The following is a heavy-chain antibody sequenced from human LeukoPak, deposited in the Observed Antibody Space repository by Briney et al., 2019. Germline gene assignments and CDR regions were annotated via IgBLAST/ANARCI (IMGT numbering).Heavy chain of an antibody. CDR3: ARVRGKVDP. V-gene: IGHV3-30*03. CDR1: GFTFSTYG. CDR2: ISYDGSNE. J-gene: IGHJ5*02. Sequence: GGSLRLSCAASGFTFSTYGMHWVRQAPGKGLEWVAVISYDGSNEYYADSVKGRFTISRDNSKNTLYLQMNSLRVEDTAVYYCARVRGKVDPWGQGALVTVSS.